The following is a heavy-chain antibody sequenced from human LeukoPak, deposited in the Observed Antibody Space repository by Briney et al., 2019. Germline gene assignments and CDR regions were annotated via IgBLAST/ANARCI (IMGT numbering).Heavy chain of an antibody. Sequence: ASVKVSCTASGYTFTDYYMHWVRQAPGQGLEWMGWINAKSGDTKYAQKFQARVTMTRDTSITTTYMEVSRLSSDDTAVYYCARQNTGQLDSWGQGTLVTVSS. CDR1: GYTFTDYY. CDR3: ARQNTGQLDS. CDR2: INAKSGDT. V-gene: IGHV1-2*02. D-gene: IGHD2-8*02. J-gene: IGHJ5*01.